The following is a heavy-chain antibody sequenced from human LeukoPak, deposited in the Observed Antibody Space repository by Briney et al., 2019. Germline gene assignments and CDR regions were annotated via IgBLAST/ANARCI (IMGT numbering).Heavy chain of an antibody. J-gene: IGHJ4*02. CDR2: IYWDDDK. V-gene: IGHV2-5*02. D-gene: IGHD3-22*01. CDR1: GFSLSTSGVG. CDR3: ALMYYYDSSGSFDY. Sequence: SGPALVKPTETLTLTCTFSGFSLSTSGVGVGWIRQPPGKALEWLALIYWDDDKRYSPSLKSRLTITKDTSKNQVVLTMTNMDPVDTATYYCALMYYYDSSGSFDYWGQGTLVTVSS.